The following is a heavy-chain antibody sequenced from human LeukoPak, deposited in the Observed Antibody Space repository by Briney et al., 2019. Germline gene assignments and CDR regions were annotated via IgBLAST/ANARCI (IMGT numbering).Heavy chain of an antibody. CDR2: ISGDGGST. V-gene: IGHV3-43*02. CDR3: ARESGKFDY. J-gene: IGHJ4*02. Sequence: GGSLRLSCAASGFTFDDYTMHWVRQAPRKGLEWVSLISGDGGSTYYADSVKGRFTISRDNSKNSLSLEMNSLRTEDTAMYYCARESGKFDYWGQGTLVAVSS. CDR1: GFTFDDYT.